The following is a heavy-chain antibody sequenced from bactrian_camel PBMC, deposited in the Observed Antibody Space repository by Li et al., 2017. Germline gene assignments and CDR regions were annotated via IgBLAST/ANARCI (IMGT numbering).Heavy chain of an antibody. J-gene: IGHJ4*01. CDR3: AAEDPPRLWACYSGSWLRTVGI. V-gene: IGHV3S53*01. Sequence: HVQLVESGGGSVQAGGSLRLSCEASGYTRTPYRMAWFRQAPGNNREGVAAIDTDGTTTVAQFVQGRFTISKDPAQNTFYLQMNSLKPEDTARYYCAAEDPPRLWACYSGSWLRTVGIRGQGTQVTVS. D-gene: IGHD3*01. CDR1: GYTRTPYR. CDR2: IDTDGTT.